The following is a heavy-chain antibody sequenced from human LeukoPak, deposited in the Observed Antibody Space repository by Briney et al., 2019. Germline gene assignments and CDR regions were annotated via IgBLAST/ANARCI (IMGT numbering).Heavy chain of an antibody. CDR2: IYSGGST. J-gene: IGHJ3*01. D-gene: IGHD2-21*01. CDR1: GFTVSSNY. V-gene: IGHV3-53*01. Sequence: GGSLRLSCAASGFTVSSNYMSWVRQAPGKGLEWVSVIYSGGSTYYADSVQGRFTISRDNTKSTLYIQMNSLRAEDTAVYYCAREDAVSSDVAFDLWGQGTMVTVS. CDR3: AREDAVSSDVAFDL.